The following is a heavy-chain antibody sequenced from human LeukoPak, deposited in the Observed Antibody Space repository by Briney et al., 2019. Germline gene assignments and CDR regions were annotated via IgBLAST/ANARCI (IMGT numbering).Heavy chain of an antibody. CDR3: ARFSQLVRRDYFDY. V-gene: IGHV4-4*07. Sequence: SETLSLTCTVSGGSISSYYWSWIRQPAGKGLGWIGRIYTSGSTNYNPSLKSRVTMSVDTSKNQFSLKLSSVTAADTAVYYCARFSQLVRRDYFDYWGQGTLVTVSS. CDR1: GGSISSYY. J-gene: IGHJ4*02. CDR2: IYTSGST. D-gene: IGHD6-6*01.